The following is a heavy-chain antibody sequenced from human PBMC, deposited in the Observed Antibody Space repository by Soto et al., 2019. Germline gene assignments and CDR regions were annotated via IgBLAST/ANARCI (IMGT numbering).Heavy chain of an antibody. V-gene: IGHV4-4*07. CDR3: ARGQRFSDWFDP. CDR2: VYSSGGT. CDR1: GGSMTSYY. Sequence: SETLSLTCTVSGGSMTSYYWTWIRQPAGKGLEWIGRVYSSGGTHYNPSLKSRVTISLDTSKNQFSLRLLSVTDADTAVYFCARGQRFSDWFDPWGQGXLVTVYS. D-gene: IGHD3-3*01. J-gene: IGHJ5*02.